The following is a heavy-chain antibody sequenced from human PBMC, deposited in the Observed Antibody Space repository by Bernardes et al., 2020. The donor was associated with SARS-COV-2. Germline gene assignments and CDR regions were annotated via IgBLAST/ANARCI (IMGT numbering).Heavy chain of an antibody. V-gene: IGHV4-39*07. D-gene: IGHD3-3*02. Sequence: SETLSLTCTVSGGSISSTNYYWGWIRQAPGKGLEWIGDIDHRGITTYNPSLKSRVTISVDKSKNQFSLNLNSVTAADAAIYYCARDIGFSRLDRHYGLDIWGQGTTVIVSS. CDR1: GGSISSTNYY. CDR2: IDHRGIT. J-gene: IGHJ6*02. CDR3: ARDIGFSRLDRHYGLDI.